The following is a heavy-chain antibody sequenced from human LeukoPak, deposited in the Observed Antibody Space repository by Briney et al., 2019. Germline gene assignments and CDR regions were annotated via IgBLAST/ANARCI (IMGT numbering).Heavy chain of an antibody. CDR1: GFTFDDYA. D-gene: IGHD6-13*01. CDR2: ISWNSGSI. Sequence: SLRLSCAASGFTFDDYAMHWVRQAPGKGLEWVSGISWNSGSIGYADSVKGRFTIFRDNAKNSLYLQMNSLRAEDTAVYYCARDRDSSSWSSRRVGDYFDYWGQGTLVTVSS. V-gene: IGHV3-9*01. J-gene: IGHJ4*02. CDR3: ARDRDSSSWSSRRVGDYFDY.